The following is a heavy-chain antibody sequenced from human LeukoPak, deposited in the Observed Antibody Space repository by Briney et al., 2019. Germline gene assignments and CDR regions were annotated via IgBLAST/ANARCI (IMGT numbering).Heavy chain of an antibody. CDR2: ISAAGGIT. V-gene: IGHV3-23*01. J-gene: IGHJ4*02. CDR1: GFTFSSYA. CDR3: ARVNQLLTIDY. Sequence: SGGSLRLSCAASGFTFSSYAMSWVRQAPGKGLEWVSTISAAGGITYYADSVKGRFTISRDNSKNTLYLQMNSLRAEDTAVYYCARVNQLLTIDYWGQGTLVTVSS. D-gene: IGHD4/OR15-4a*01.